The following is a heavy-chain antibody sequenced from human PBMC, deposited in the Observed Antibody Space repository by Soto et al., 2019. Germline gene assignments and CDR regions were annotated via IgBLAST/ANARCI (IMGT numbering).Heavy chain of an antibody. D-gene: IGHD3-10*01. V-gene: IGHV4-39*01. CDR2: IYYSGGT. CDR3: ARHVKLWFGEWRLDV. J-gene: IGHJ6*02. CDR1: GGSISSSSYY. Sequence: SETLSLTCTVSGGSISSSSYYWGWIRQPPGKGLEWIGSIYYSGGTYYNPSLKSRVTISVDTSKNQFSLKLSSVTAADTAVYYCARHVKLWFGEWRLDVWGQGTTVTVSS.